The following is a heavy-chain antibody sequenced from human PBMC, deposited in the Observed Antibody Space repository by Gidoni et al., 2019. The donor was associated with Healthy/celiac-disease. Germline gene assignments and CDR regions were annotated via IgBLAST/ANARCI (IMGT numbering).Heavy chain of an antibody. J-gene: IGHJ4*02. D-gene: IGHD3-10*01. CDR2: ISSSSSYI. V-gene: IGHV3-21*01. CDR1: GFTFSSYS. CDR3: ARGVYYYGSPFDY. Sequence: EVQLVESGGGLVKPGGSPRLSCSASGFTFSSYSMNWVRQAPGKGLEWVSSISSSSSYIYYADSVKGRFTISRDNAKNSLYLQMNSLRAEDTAVYYCARGVYYYGSPFDYWGQGTLVTVSS.